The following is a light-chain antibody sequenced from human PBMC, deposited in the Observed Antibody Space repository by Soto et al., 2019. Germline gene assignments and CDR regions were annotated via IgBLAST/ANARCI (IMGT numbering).Light chain of an antibody. CDR3: SSFTSRFTFV. Sequence: QSALTQPASVSGSPGQSITISCTGTSSDVGGYIYVSWYQQHPGKAPKLMIYDVTSRPSGVSYRFSGSKSGNTASLTISGLQAEDEADYYCSSFTSRFTFVFGTGTKVTVL. J-gene: IGLJ1*01. CDR2: DVT. V-gene: IGLV2-14*01. CDR1: SSDVGGYIY.